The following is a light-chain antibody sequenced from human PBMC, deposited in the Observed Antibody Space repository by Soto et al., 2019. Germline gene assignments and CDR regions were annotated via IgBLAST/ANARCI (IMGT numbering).Light chain of an antibody. CDR2: EDT. CDR1: SNDAGGYYL. CDR3: CSYAGHSTYV. Sequence: QSAPTQPASVSGSPGQSITISCTGVSNDAGGYYLVSWYQQHPGQAPKLIIYEDTKRPSGVSSRFSGSTSVNTPSLTISGLQAADEADYYCCSYAGHSTYVFAGGTKLTVL. J-gene: IGLJ1*01. V-gene: IGLV2-23*01.